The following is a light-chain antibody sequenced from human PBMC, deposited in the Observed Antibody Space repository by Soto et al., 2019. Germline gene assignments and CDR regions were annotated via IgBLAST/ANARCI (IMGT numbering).Light chain of an antibody. CDR1: QSISSW. CDR3: QRANSFPRT. V-gene: IGKV1-12*01. J-gene: IGKJ1*01. CDR2: AAA. Sequence: DIQMTQSPSTLSASVGDRVTITCRASQSISSWLAWYQQKPGKAPKLLIYAAATLASGVPARFSGIGSGTHFTLTISSLQPEDFGTYYCQRANSFPRTFGQGTKVDFK.